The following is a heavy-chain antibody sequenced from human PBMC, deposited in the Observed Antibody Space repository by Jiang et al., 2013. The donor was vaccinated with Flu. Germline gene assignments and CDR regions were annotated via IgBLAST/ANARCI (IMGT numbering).Heavy chain of an antibody. V-gene: IGHV4-38-2*01. CDR3: VHNWAHKFSFDI. Sequence: SQTLSLTCAVSGYSIASGYYWGWIRQPPGKGLEWIGSIYQSGSTYYNPSLNSRVTISVDRSKNQFPLRLTSMTAADTAVYYCVHNWAHKFSFDIWGPGTQLTVSS. J-gene: IGHJ3*02. CDR1: GYSIASGYY. CDR2: IYQSGST. D-gene: IGHD1-20*01.